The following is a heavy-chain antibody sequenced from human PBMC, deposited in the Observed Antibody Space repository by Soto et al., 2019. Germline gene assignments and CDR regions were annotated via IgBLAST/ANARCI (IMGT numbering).Heavy chain of an antibody. CDR3: AGTIVVVAATFDY. J-gene: IGHJ4*02. Sequence: QVQLVQSGAEVKKPGSSVKVSCKASGGTFSSYAISWVRQAPGQGLEWMGGIIPIFGTANYAQKFQGRVTXTXDXXTSTAYMELSSLRSEDTAVYYCAGTIVVVAATFDYWGQGTLVTVSS. CDR1: GGTFSSYA. V-gene: IGHV1-69*05. CDR2: IIPIFGTA. D-gene: IGHD2-15*01.